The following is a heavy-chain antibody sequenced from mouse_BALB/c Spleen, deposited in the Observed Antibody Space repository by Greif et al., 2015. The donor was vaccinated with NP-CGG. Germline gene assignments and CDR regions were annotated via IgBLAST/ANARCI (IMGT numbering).Heavy chain of an antibody. Sequence: DVQLVESGGGLVQPGGSRKPSCAASGFTFSSFGMHWVRQAPEKGLEWVAYISSGSSTIYYADTVKGRFTISRDNPKNTLFLQMTSLRSEDTAMYYCARLFDYWGQGTTLTVSS. CDR1: GFTFSSFG. CDR3: ARLFDY. V-gene: IGHV5-17*02. CDR2: ISSGSSTI. J-gene: IGHJ2*01.